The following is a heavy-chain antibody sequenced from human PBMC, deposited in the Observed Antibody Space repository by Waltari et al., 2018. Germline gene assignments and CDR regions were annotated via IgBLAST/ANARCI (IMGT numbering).Heavy chain of an antibody. V-gene: IGHV4-38-2*01. Sequence: QVPLQESGPGLVKTSETLSLTCAVSGSSISSGYYWGWLRQPPGKGLAWIGSIYHRGSTYYNPSLKSRVTISVDTSKNQFSLKLSSVTAADTAVYYCARNIAVAGRDYWGQGTLVTVSS. CDR2: IYHRGST. D-gene: IGHD6-19*01. CDR3: ARNIAVAGRDY. J-gene: IGHJ4*02. CDR1: GSSISSGYY.